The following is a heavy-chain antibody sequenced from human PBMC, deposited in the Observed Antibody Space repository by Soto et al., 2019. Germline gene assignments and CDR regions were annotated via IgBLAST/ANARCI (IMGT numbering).Heavy chain of an antibody. CDR2: IWYDGSNK. J-gene: IGHJ6*02. D-gene: IGHD3-16*01. V-gene: IGHV3-33*01. Sequence: GGSLRLSCAASGFTFSSYGMHWVRQAPGKGLEWVAVIWYDGSNKYYADSVKGRFTISRDNSKNTLYLQMNSLRAEDTAVYYYTTDWGSNYVTYYYYGMDVWGQGTTVTVSS. CDR1: GFTFSSYG. CDR3: TTDWGSNYVTYYYYGMDV.